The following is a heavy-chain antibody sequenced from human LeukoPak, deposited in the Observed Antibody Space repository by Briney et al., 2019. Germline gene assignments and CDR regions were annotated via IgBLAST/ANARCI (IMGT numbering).Heavy chain of an antibody. CDR2: IYHSGST. CDR3: ARVSNYGPPSYYYYYMDV. V-gene: IGHV4-38-2*01. CDR1: GYSISSGYY. D-gene: IGHD4-11*01. Sequence: PSETLSLTCAVSGYSISSGYYWGWIGQPPGKGLEWIGSIYHSGSTYYNPSLKSRVTISVDTSKNQFSLKLSSVTAADTAVYYCARVSNYGPPSYYYYYMDVWGKGTTVTVSS. J-gene: IGHJ6*03.